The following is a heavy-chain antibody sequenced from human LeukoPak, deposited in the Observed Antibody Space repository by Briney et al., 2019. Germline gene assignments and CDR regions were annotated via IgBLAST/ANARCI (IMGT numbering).Heavy chain of an antibody. CDR2: IYHSGGT. V-gene: IGHV4-4*02. J-gene: IGHJ6*03. D-gene: IGHD6-13*01. CDR3: ARGPYYSSSWYEKRPNMDV. CDR1: GGSISSSNW. Sequence: PSETLSLTCAVSGGSISSSNWWSWVRQPPGKGLEWIGEIYHSGGTNYNPSLKGRVTISVDKSKNQFSLKLSSVTAADTAVYYCARGPYYSSSWYEKRPNMDVWGKGTTVTVSS.